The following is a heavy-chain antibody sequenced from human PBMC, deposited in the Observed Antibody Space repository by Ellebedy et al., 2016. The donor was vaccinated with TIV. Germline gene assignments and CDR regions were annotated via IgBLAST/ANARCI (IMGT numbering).Heavy chain of an antibody. J-gene: IGHJ4*02. CDR1: GFTFSSYS. CDR2: ISSSSSYI. V-gene: IGHV3-21*01. CDR3: ARARLADY. Sequence: GESLKISXAASGFTFSSYSMNWVRQAPGKGLEWVSSISSSSSYIYYADSVKGRLTISRDNVKNSLYLQMSGLRAEDTAVYYCARARLADYWGQGTLVTVSS. D-gene: IGHD6-19*01.